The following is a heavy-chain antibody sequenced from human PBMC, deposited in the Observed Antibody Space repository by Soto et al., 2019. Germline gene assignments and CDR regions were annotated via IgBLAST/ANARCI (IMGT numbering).Heavy chain of an antibody. Sequence: VQLVESGGGVVQPGRSLRLSCAASGFTFSSYAMHWVRQAPGKGLEWVAVISYDGSNKYYADSVKGRFTISRDNSKNTLYLQMNSLRAEDTAVYYCARESGGSGWYGDAFDIWGQGTMVTVSS. J-gene: IGHJ3*02. CDR2: ISYDGSNK. V-gene: IGHV3-30-3*01. D-gene: IGHD6-19*01. CDR3: ARESGGSGWYGDAFDI. CDR1: GFTFSSYA.